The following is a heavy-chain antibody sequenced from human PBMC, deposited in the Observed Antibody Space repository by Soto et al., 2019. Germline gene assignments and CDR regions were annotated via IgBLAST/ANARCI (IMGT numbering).Heavy chain of an antibody. D-gene: IGHD6-19*01. V-gene: IGHV3-9*01. Sequence: GGSLRLSCAASGFTFDDYAMHWVRQAPGKGLEWVSGISWNSGSIGYADSVKGRFTISRDNAKNSLYLQMNSLRAEDTALYYCAKDIGQWLVGSGRDEEPWGLDYWGQGTLVTVSS. CDR1: GFTFDDYA. J-gene: IGHJ4*02. CDR3: AKDIGQWLVGSGRDEEPWGLDY. CDR2: ISWNSGSI.